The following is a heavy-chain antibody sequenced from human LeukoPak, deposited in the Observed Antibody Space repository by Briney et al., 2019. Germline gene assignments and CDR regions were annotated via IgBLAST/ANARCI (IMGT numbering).Heavy chain of an antibody. D-gene: IGHD5-24*01. J-gene: IGHJ4*02. CDR2: IYTSGST. Sequence: SATLSLTCTVSGGFIYSGSYYWSWIRQPAGKGLEWIGRIYTSGSTNYNPSLKSRVTISVDTSKNQFSLKLSSVTAADTAVYYCARDRRDGYNLYYFDLWGQGTLVTVSS. V-gene: IGHV4-61*02. CDR3: ARDRRDGYNLYYFDL. CDR1: GGFIYSGSYY.